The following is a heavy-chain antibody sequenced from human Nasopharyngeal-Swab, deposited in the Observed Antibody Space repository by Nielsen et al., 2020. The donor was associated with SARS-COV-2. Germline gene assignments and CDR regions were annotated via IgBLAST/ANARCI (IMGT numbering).Heavy chain of an antibody. CDR1: GYTFTSYY. Sequence: ASVKVSCKASGYTFTSYYLHWVRQAPGQGLEWMGIINPTDGSTSYAQKFEGGVTMTRVTSTSTVYMELNSLRSEDTAVYYCARVLPFRITGTSGMDVWGQGTTVTVS. V-gene: IGHV1-46*01. J-gene: IGHJ6*02. CDR2: INPTDGST. CDR3: ARVLPFRITGTSGMDV. D-gene: IGHD1-7*01.